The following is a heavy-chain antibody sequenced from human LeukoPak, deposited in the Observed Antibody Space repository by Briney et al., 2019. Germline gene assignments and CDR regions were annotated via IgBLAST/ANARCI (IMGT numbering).Heavy chain of an antibody. D-gene: IGHD3-10*01. CDR2: ISGSGGST. CDR1: GFTFSSYA. V-gene: IGHV3-23*01. J-gene: IGHJ4*02. Sequence: GGSLRLSCAASGFTFSSYAMSRVRQAPGKGLEWVSAISGSGGSTYYADSVKGRFTISRDNSKNTLYLQMNSLRAEDTAVYYCAKVGRFGEKGLFDYWGQGTLVTVSS. CDR3: AKVGRFGEKGLFDY.